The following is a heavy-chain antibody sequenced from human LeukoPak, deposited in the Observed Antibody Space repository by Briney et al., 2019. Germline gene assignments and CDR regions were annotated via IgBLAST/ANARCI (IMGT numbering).Heavy chain of an antibody. J-gene: IGHJ4*02. CDR3: ARGPSGSYWEFDY. D-gene: IGHD1-26*01. CDR1: GFTFSSYA. V-gene: IGHV3-74*01. CDR2: IDSDGSST. Sequence: GGSLRLSCAASGFTFSSYAMSWVRQAPGKGLVWVSRIDSDGSSTIYADSVKGRFTISRDNAKNMLYVQMNSLRAEDTAVYYCARGPSGSYWEFDYWGQGTLVTVSS.